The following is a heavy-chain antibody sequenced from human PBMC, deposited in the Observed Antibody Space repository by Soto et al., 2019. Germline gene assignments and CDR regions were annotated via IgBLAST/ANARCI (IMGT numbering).Heavy chain of an antibody. CDR2: ISSGGGST. J-gene: IGHJ4*02. Sequence: GGSPRLSCAASGFTFSSYGMSWVRQAPGKGLEWVSSISSGGGSTCYADSVEGRFTISRDNSKNTLFLQMNSLRAGDTAVYYCAKVLWEWLVHRFDNWGQGTLVTVSS. CDR1: GFTFSSYG. V-gene: IGHV3-23*01. D-gene: IGHD6-19*01. CDR3: AKVLWEWLVHRFDN.